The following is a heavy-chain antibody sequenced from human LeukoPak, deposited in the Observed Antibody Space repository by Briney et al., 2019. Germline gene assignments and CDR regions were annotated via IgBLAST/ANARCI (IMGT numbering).Heavy chain of an antibody. Sequence: SETLSLTCAVSGYSISSGYYWGWIRQPPGKGLEWIGSIYHSGSTYYNPSLKSRVTISVDTSKNQFSLKLSSVTAADTAVYYCARGIVLRYFDWLSGFDYWGQGTLVTVSS. CDR2: IYHSGST. D-gene: IGHD3-9*01. J-gene: IGHJ4*02. V-gene: IGHV4-38-2*01. CDR1: GYSISSGYY. CDR3: ARGIVLRYFDWLSGFDY.